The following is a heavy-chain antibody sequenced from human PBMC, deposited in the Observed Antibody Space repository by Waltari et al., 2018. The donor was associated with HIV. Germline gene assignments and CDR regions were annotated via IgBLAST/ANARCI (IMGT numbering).Heavy chain of an antibody. J-gene: IGHJ4*02. CDR3: ARGYCSSTSCYTSPVPFDY. CDR1: GFTFSSYG. V-gene: IGHV3-33*01. Sequence: QVQLVESGGGVVQPGRSLRLSCAASGFTFSSYGMHWVRQAPGKGPEWVAVIWYDGSNKYYADSVKGRFTISRDNSKNTLYLQMNSLRAEDTAVYYCARGYCSSTSCYTSPVPFDYWGQGTLVTVSS. CDR2: IWYDGSNK. D-gene: IGHD2-2*02.